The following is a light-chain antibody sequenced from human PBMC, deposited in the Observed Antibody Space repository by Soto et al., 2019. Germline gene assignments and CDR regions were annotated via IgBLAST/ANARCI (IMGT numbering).Light chain of an antibody. CDR1: QGISND. Sequence: DIQMTQSPSSLSASVGDRVTITCRASQGISNDLGWYQQKPGKAPNRLIYAASILQSGVPSRFSGSGSGTEFTLTISSLQPEDFATYYCQQANSFPITLGQGTRLEIK. J-gene: IGKJ5*01. CDR3: QQANSFPIT. V-gene: IGKV1-17*01. CDR2: AAS.